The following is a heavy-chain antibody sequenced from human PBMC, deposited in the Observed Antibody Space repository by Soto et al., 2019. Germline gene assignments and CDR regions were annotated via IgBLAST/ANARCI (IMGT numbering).Heavy chain of an antibody. V-gene: IGHV3-15*01. D-gene: IGHD2-2*01. CDR1: GFTFSNAW. Sequence: GGSLRLSCAASGFTFSNAWMSWVRQAPGKGLEWVGRIKSKTDGGTTDYAAPVKGRFTISRDDSKNTLYLQMNSLKTEDTAVYYCTTVEEIVVPADNWFDPWGQGTLVTVSS. CDR3: TTVEEIVVPADNWFDP. CDR2: IKSKTDGGTT. J-gene: IGHJ5*02.